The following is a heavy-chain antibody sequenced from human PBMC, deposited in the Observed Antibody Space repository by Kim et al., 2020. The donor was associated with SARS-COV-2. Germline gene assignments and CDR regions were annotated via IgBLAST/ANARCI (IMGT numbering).Heavy chain of an antibody. D-gene: IGHD6-19*01. CDR3: ATAVAGTWYHY. V-gene: IGHV1-24*01. J-gene: IGHJ4*02. CDR2: T. Sequence: TIDEQKFQGRVTMTEDTSTDQAYMELSSLRSEDTAVYYCATAVAGTWYHYWGQGTLVTVSS.